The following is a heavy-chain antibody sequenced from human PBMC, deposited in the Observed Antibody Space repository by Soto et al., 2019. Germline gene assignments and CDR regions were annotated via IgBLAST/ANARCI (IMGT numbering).Heavy chain of an antibody. V-gene: IGHV3-74*01. J-gene: IGHJ4*02. CDR3: TRGPRPSSVGTGAF. Sequence: EVQLVESGGDLVQPGGSLRLSCTASGFTFSMYWMHWVRQVPGKGPEWVSRISDDGSRADYADSVMGRFTISRDNAKNTLYLEMHVLRADDTAVYYCTRGPRPSSVGTGAFWGQGTPVTVSS. D-gene: IGHD3-10*01. CDR1: GFTFSMYW. CDR2: ISDDGSRA.